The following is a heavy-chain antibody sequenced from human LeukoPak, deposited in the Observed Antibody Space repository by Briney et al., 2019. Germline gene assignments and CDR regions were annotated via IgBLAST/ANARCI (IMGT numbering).Heavy chain of an antibody. V-gene: IGHV3-11*01. J-gene: IGHJ4*02. D-gene: IGHD2-15*01. CDR1: GFTFSDYY. CDR2: ISSSGSTI. Sequence: GGSLRLSCAASGFTFSDYYMSWIRQAPGKGLEWVSYISSSGSTIYYADSVKCRFTISMGNAKNSLYLQMNSLRAEDTAVYYCARDPGQVVAANYYFDYWGQGTLVTVSS. CDR3: ARDPGQVVAANYYFDY.